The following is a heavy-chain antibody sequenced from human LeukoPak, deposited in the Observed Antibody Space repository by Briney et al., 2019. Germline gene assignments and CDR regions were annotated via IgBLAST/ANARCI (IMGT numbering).Heavy chain of an antibody. CDR2: ISSSSSYI. D-gene: IGHD5-18*01. V-gene: IGHV3-21*01. Sequence: PGGSLRHSCAASGFTFSSYSMNWVRQAPGKGLEWVSSISSSSSYIYSVDSVKGRFTISRENAKNSLYLQMNSLRAGDTAVYYCARDARGYSYYDYWGQGTLVTVSS. J-gene: IGHJ4*02. CDR3: ARDARGYSYYDY. CDR1: GFTFSSYS.